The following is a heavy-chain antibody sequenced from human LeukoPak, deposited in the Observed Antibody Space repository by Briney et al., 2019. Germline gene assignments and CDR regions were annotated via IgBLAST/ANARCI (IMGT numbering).Heavy chain of an antibody. Sequence: ASVKVSCKASGYTFSSYPMHWVRQAPGQRLEWKGWINAGNNNTEYSQNFQGRVTITRDTSASTAYMELSSLRSEDTAVYYCATGGSTVITRYWGQGTLVTVSS. J-gene: IGHJ4*02. CDR2: INAGNNNT. CDR3: ATGGSTVITRY. D-gene: IGHD4-23*01. CDR1: GYTFSSYP. V-gene: IGHV1-3*01.